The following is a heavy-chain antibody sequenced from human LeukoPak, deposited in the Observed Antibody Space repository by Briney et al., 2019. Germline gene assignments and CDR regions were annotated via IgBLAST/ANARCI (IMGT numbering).Heavy chain of an antibody. V-gene: IGHV3-7*01. CDR3: DSYFNSIAYFSLRGDY. J-gene: IGHJ4*02. CDR1: GFTFNTYW. D-gene: IGHD3-22*01. CDR2: IMQDGSQK. Sequence: GGSLRLSCAASGFTFNTYWMTLVGQAPGKGLEWVASIMQDGSQKYYVDSVKGRFTVSRDNAKNSLFLQMNSLRAEDTAVYYCDSYFNSIAYFSLRGDYWGQGTLVTVSS.